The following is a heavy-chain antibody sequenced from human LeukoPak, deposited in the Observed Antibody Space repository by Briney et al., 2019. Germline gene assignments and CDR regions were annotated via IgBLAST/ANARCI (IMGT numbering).Heavy chain of an antibody. CDR2: VSLSGIS. CDR1: GGSITSTNW. Sequence: PSGSLSLTCGVSGGSITSTNWWSWVRQPPGQGLEWIGEVSLSGISNYHPSLSSRVIMALDTSKKHLSLHLTSVTAADTAVYYCSRENGAFPPFGYWGQGYLDTVFS. D-gene: IGHD2-8*01. CDR3: SRENGAFPPFGY. J-gene: IGHJ4*02. V-gene: IGHV4-4*02.